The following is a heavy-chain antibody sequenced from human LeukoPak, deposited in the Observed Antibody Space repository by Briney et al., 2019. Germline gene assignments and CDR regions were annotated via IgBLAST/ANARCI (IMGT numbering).Heavy chain of an antibody. D-gene: IGHD6-13*01. V-gene: IGHV4-39*01. CDR1: GGSITSSTDY. J-gene: IGHJ4*02. CDR3: ARGLDSSSWYYGY. Sequence: SETLSLTCTVSGGSITSSTDYWGWIRQPPGKGLEWIGSIYYSGSTYYSPSLKSRVTISVDSSKIQFSLKLTSMTAADTAVYYCARGLDSSSWYYGYWGQGTLVTVSS. CDR2: IYYSGST.